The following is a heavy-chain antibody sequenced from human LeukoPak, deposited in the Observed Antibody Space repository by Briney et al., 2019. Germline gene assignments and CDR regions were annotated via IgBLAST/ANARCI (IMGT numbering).Heavy chain of an antibody. CDR2: ISSDASIT. CDR3: ATSARTYLGSSLDY. V-gene: IGHV3-74*01. CDR1: GFAFSTYW. D-gene: IGHD2-15*01. J-gene: IGHJ4*02. Sequence: GGSLRLSCAASGFAFSTYWMHWVRQDPGKGLVWVSRISSDASITSYADPVKGRFTISRDNAKNTLYLQMNSLRAEDTALYYCATSARTYLGSSLDYWGQGTLVTVSS.